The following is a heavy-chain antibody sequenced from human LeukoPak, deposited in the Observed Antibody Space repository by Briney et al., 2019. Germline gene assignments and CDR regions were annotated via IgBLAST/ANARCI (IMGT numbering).Heavy chain of an antibody. CDR3: ARDRRYFDDAFDI. Sequence: PGGSLRLSCAPSGFTVSSNYMSWVRQAPGKGLEWVSVIYSGGSTYYADSVKGRFTISRDNSKNTLYLQMNSLRAEDTAVYYCARDRRYFDDAFDIWGQGTMVTVSS. J-gene: IGHJ3*02. CDR2: IYSGGST. D-gene: IGHD3-9*01. V-gene: IGHV3-66*01. CDR1: GFTVSSNY.